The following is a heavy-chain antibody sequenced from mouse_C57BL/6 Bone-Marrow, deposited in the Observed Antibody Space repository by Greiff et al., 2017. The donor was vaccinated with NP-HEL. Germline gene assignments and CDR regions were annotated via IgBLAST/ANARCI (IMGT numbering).Heavy chain of an antibody. J-gene: IGHJ1*03. V-gene: IGHV1-69*01. CDR1: GYTFTSYW. CDR2: IDPSDSYT. D-gene: IGHD1-1*01. CDR3: ASGRYGLWYCDV. Sequence: QVQLQQPGAELVMPGASVKLSCKASGYTFTSYWMHWLKQRPGQGLEWIGEIDPSDSYTTYNQKFKGKSTLTVDTSSSTAYMQLSSLTSEDSAVYYCASGRYGLWYCDVWGTGTTGTVAS.